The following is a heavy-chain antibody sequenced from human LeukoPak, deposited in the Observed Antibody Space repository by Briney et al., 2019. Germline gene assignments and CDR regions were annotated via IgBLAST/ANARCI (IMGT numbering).Heavy chain of an antibody. Sequence: GASVKVSCKASGYTFTGYYMHWVRQAPGQGLEWMGWINPNSGGTNYAQKFQGRVTMTRDKSISTTYMELYSLRSDDTAVYYCARDPPGVRYGRPIFDFWGQGTPVTVSS. V-gene: IGHV1-2*02. D-gene: IGHD2-8*01. CDR3: ARDPPGVRYGRPIFDF. J-gene: IGHJ4*02. CDR1: GYTFTGYY. CDR2: INPNSGGT.